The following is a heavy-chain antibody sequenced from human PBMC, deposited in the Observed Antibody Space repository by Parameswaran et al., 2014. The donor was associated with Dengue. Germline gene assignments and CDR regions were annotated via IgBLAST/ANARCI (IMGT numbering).Heavy chain of an antibody. CDR3: ARDMGDKLRFLEWLLQYGMDV. J-gene: IGHJ6*02. CDR2: IWYDGSNK. D-gene: IGHD3-3*01. V-gene: IGHV3-33*01. Sequence: WIRQPQEGLEWVAVIWYDGSNKYYADSVKGRFTISRDNSKNTLYLQMNSLRAEDTAVYYCARDMGDKLRFLEWLLQYGMDVWGQGTTVTVSS.